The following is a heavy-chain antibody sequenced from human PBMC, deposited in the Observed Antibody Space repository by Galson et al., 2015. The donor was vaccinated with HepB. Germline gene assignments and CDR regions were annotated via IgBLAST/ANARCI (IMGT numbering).Heavy chain of an antibody. CDR3: ARGGSRDYMDV. Sequence: SVKVSCKASGYTFTSYAVHWVRQAPGQRLEWMEWINAGNGNTKYSQKFQGRVTITRDTSASTAYMELSSLRSEDTAVYYCARGGSRDYMDVWGKGTTVTVSS. D-gene: IGHD3-10*01. CDR2: INAGNGNT. V-gene: IGHV1-3*01. CDR1: GYTFTSYA. J-gene: IGHJ6*03.